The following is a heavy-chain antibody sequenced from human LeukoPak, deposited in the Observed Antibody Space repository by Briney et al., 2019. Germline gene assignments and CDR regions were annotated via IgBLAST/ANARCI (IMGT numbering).Heavy chain of an antibody. V-gene: IGHV3-48*01. CDR1: GFTFSGYS. CDR3: ARRMGVPNNWFDP. D-gene: IGHD2-2*01. J-gene: IGHJ5*02. Sequence: QPGGSLRLSCAASGFTFSGYSMNWVRQAPGKGLEWVSYIGSDVNSIYYAASVEGRFIISRDNARSSLYLQMNSLRAEDTAVYYCARRMGVPNNWFDPWGQGALVTVSS. CDR2: IGSDVNSI.